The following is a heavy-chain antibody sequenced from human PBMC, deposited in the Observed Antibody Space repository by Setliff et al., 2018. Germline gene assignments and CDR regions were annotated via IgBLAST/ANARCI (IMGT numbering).Heavy chain of an antibody. CDR1: GGSISHHY. CDR2: MYNSGNT. CDR3: ASWGTVTLFDY. Sequence: TLSLTCTVSGGSISHHYWSWIRQPPGKGLEWVGYMYNSGNTNYNPSLRRRVAISVDKSKNQFSLKLSSVTAADTAVYYCASWGTVTLFDYWGQGTLVTVS. D-gene: IGHD4-4*01. J-gene: IGHJ4*02. V-gene: IGHV4-59*08.